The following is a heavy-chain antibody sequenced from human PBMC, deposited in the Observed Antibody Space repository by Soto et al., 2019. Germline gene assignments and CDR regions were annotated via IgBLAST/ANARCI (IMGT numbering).Heavy chain of an antibody. CDR2: ISGSGGST. Sequence: GGSLRLSCAASGFTFSSYAMSWVRQAPGKGLEWVSAISGSGGSTYYADSVKGRLTISRDNSKNTLYLQMNSLRAEDTAVYYCAKTQSRMIVVPEPDYWGQGTLVTVSS. CDR3: AKTQSRMIVVPEPDY. D-gene: IGHD3-22*01. V-gene: IGHV3-23*01. CDR1: GFTFSSYA. J-gene: IGHJ4*02.